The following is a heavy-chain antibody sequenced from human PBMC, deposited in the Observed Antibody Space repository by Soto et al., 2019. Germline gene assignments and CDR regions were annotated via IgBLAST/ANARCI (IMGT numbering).Heavy chain of an antibody. Sequence: QVQLVESGGGVVQPGTSLRLSCAASGFTFKTHAMHWVRQAPGKGLEWMAVIAYDGNEKFYADSVKGRFTISRDNSKNALYLQINTLRNEDTAGYYWGKDVGDYVPYYYGVDVWGQGTTVTVSS. J-gene: IGHJ6*02. V-gene: IGHV3-30*18. D-gene: IGHD1-26*01. CDR3: GKDVGDYVPYYYGVDV. CDR2: IAYDGNEK. CDR1: GFTFKTHA.